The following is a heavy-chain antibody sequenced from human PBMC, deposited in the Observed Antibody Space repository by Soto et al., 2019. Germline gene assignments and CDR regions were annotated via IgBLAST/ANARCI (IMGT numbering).Heavy chain of an antibody. CDR1: GGTFSSYA. CDR2: ISAYNGTT. J-gene: IGHJ3*02. CDR3: ARTDWELRNVRAFDI. V-gene: IGHV1-18*01. D-gene: IGHD1-26*01. Sequence: AASVKVSCKASGGTFSSYAISWVRQAPGQGLEWMGWISAYNGTTNYAQKFQGRVTMTTDTSTSTAYMELSSLRSDDTAVYYCARTDWELRNVRAFDIWGQGTMVTVSS.